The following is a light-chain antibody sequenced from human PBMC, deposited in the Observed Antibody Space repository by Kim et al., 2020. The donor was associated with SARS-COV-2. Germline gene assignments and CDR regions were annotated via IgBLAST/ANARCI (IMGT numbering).Light chain of an antibody. J-gene: IGLJ1*01. Sequence: SSELTQDPAVSVALGQTVSITCQGDILRRYHASWYQQKPGQAPVLVIYGKDSLASGIPDRFSGSSSGDTTSLTITGAQAEDEADYYCNSRVSSGDHYVFG. CDR3: NSRVSSGDHYV. CDR2: GKD. CDR1: ILRRYH. V-gene: IGLV3-19*01.